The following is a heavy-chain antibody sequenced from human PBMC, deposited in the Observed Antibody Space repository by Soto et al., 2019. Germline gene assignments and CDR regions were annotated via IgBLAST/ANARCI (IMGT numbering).Heavy chain of an antibody. Sequence: ASVKVSCKASGYTFSSYGISWVRQAPGQGLEWMGWISAYNGNTNYAQKLQGRVTTTTHTSTSTAYMELRSLRSDDTAVYYCARKDYYDSSGDRRDFDDWGQGTLVTVSS. CDR2: ISAYNGNT. CDR1: GYTFSSYG. D-gene: IGHD3-22*01. V-gene: IGHV1-18*01. CDR3: ARKDYYDSSGDRRDFDD. J-gene: IGHJ4*02.